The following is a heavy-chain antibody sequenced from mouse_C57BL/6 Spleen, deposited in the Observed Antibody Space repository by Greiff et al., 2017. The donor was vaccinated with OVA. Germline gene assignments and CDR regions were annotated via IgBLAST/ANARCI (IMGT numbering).Heavy chain of an antibody. CDR2: INPSNGGT. CDR1: GYTFTSYW. D-gene: IGHD6-1*01. Sequence: VQLQQPGTELVKPGASVKLSCKASGYTFTSYWMHWVKQRPGQGLEWIGNINPSNGGTNYNEKFKSKATLTVDTSSSTAYMQLSSLTSEDSAVYYCEREGAASGGFAYWGQGTLVTVSA. J-gene: IGHJ3*01. V-gene: IGHV1-53*01. CDR3: EREGAASGGFAY.